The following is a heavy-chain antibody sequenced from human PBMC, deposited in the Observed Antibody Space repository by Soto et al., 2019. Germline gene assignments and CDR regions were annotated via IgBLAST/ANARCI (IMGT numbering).Heavy chain of an antibody. D-gene: IGHD5-18*01. CDR1: GGSIRSSNW. CDR3: AGWIQLQQYYYYGMDV. V-gene: IGHV4-4*02. J-gene: IGHJ6*02. CDR2: IYHSGST. Sequence: QVQLQESGPGLVKPSGTLSLTCAVSGGSIRSSNWWSWVRQPPGKGLGWIGEIYHSGSTNYNPSLKSRVTVSVDKSKNQFSLKLSSVTAADTAVYYCAGWIQLQQYYYYGMDVWGQGTTVTVSS.